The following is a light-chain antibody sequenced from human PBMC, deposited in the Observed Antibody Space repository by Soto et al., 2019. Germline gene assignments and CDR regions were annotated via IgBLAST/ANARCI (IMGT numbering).Light chain of an antibody. V-gene: IGLV4-69*01. J-gene: IGLJ3*02. CDR2: LNSDGSH. Sequence: QLVLTQSPSASASLGASVNLTCTLTSGHSSCAIAWHQQQPEKGPRYLMKLNSDGSHSKGDGIPDRFSGSSSGAERYLTIASLESEDEADYYCQTWGSGIHWVFGGGTKLTVL. CDR3: QTWGSGIHWV. CDR1: SGHSSCA.